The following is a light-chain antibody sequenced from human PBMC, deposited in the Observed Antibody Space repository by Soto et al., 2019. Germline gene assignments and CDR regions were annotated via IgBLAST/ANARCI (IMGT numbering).Light chain of an antibody. CDR2: EDY. Sequence: SYELTQPPSVSVSPGQTASITCSGDKLGDKFACWYQQKPCQSPVLVIYEDYKRPSGIPERFSGSNSGNTATLTISDTQAMDEADYYCQAWDINTAVFGTGTKVTVL. V-gene: IGLV3-1*01. CDR1: KLGDKF. J-gene: IGLJ1*01. CDR3: QAWDINTAV.